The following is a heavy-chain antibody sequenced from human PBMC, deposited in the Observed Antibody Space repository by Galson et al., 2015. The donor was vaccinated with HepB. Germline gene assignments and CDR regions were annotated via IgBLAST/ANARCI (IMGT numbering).Heavy chain of an antibody. CDR3: AVRAYRGCYPPTYYYVDV. D-gene: IGHD1-26*01. CDR2: VIPIFGTP. Sequence: SVKVSCKASGGTFSSYAISWVRQAPGQGLEWMGGVIPIFGTPNYAQRFQGRVTITADESTSTAYMELSRLRSDDTAVYYCAVRAYRGCYPPTYYYVDVWGQGTPVTVSS. J-gene: IGHJ6*03. CDR1: GGTFSSYA. V-gene: IGHV1-69*13.